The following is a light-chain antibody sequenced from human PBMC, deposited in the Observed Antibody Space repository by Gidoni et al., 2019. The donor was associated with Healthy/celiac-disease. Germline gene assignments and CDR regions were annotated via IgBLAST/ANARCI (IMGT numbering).Light chain of an antibody. CDR3: QQSYSTLT. CDR1: QSISSY. Sequence: IQMTQSPSSLSASVRDRVTITCRASQSISSYLNWYQQKPGKAPKLLIYAASSLQSGVPSRFSGSGSGTDFTLTISSLQPEDFANYYCQQSYSTLTFGPGTKVDIK. V-gene: IGKV1-39*01. J-gene: IGKJ3*01. CDR2: AAS.